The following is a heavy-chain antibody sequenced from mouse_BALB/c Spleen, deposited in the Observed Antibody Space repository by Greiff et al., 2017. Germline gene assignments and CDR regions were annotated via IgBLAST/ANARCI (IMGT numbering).Heavy chain of an antibody. CDR2: ILPGSGST. CDR3: ARTRYGYDGFAY. V-gene: IGHV1-9*01. J-gene: IGHJ3*01. D-gene: IGHD2-2*01. Sequence: QVQLQQSGAELMKPGASVKISCKATGYTFSSYWIEWVKQRPGHGLEWIGEILPGSGSTNYNEKFKGKATFTADTSSNTAYMQLSSLTSEDSAVYYCARTRYGYDGFAYWGQGTLVTVSA. CDR1: GYTFSSYW.